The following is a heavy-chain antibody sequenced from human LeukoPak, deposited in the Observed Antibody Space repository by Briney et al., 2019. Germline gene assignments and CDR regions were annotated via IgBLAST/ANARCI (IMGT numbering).Heavy chain of an antibody. CDR2: INHSGST. Sequence: SETLSLTCAVYGGSFSGYYWSWIRQPPGKGLEWIGEINHSGSTNHNPSLKSRVTISADTSKNQFSLKLSSVTAADTAVYYRARGWSSITIFGVVIMYFDYWGQGTLVTVSS. CDR1: GGSFSGYY. CDR3: ARGWSSITIFGVVIMYFDY. D-gene: IGHD3-3*01. J-gene: IGHJ4*02. V-gene: IGHV4-34*01.